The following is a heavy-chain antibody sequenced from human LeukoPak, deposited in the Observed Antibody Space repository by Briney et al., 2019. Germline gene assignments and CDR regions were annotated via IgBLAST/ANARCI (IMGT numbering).Heavy chain of an antibody. V-gene: IGHV4-38-2*02. CDR1: GYSISSGYY. J-gene: IGHJ3*01. D-gene: IGHD3-16*01. CDR3: ATTGRGISTFDL. CDR2: IYHSGST. Sequence: TSETLSLTCSVSGYSISSGYYWGWIRQPPGKGLEWIGRIYHSGSTYYDPSLKSRVTISVDTSRNQFSLKLSSVTAADTAVYYCATTGRGISTFDLWGQGTMVTVSS.